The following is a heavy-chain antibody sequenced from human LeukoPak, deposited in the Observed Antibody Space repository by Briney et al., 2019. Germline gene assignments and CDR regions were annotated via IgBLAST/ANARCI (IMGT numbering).Heavy chain of an antibody. J-gene: IGHJ4*02. CDR3: ARGRKYTSGYRVTELGSGYSDY. V-gene: IGHV6-1*01. D-gene: IGHD5-18*01. Sequence: SQTLSLTCVISGDSVSRNSVAWNWIRQSPSRGLEWLGRTYYRSKWYNDYAVSVKSRITINPDTSKRQFSLKLSSVTAADTAVYYCARGRKYTSGYRVTELGSGYSDYWGQGTLVTVSS. CDR2: TYYRSKWYN. CDR1: GDSVSRNSVA.